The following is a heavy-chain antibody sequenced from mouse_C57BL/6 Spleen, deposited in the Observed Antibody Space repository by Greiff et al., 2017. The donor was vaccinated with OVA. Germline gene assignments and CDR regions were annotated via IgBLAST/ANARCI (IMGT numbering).Heavy chain of an antibody. V-gene: IGHV1-76*01. CDR2: IYPGSGNT. Sequence: GYTFTDYYINWVKQRPGQGLEWIARIYPGSGNTYYNEKFKGKATLTAEKSSSTAYMQLSSLTSEDSAVYFCARGYYGSSWYFDVWGTGTTVTVSS. J-gene: IGHJ1*03. CDR1: GYTFTDYY. CDR3: ARGYYGSSWYFDV. D-gene: IGHD1-1*01.